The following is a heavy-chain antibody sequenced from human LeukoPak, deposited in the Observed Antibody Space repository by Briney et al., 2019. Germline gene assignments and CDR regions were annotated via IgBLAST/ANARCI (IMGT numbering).Heavy chain of an antibody. CDR1: GFTFSSYS. CDR2: ISSSSSYI. Sequence: KAGGSLRLSCAASGFTFSSYSMKWVRQAPGKGLEWVSSISSSSSYIYYADSVKGRFTISRDNAKNSLYLQMNSLRAEDTAVYYCARGCGSSTSCYILGYWGQGTLVTVSS. D-gene: IGHD2-2*02. CDR3: ARGCGSSTSCYILGY. J-gene: IGHJ4*02. V-gene: IGHV3-21*01.